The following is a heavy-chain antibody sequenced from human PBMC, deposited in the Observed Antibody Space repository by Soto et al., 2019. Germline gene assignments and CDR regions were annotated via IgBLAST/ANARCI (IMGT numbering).Heavy chain of an antibody. V-gene: IGHV4-30-4*01. CDR1: GGSISSGDYY. J-gene: IGHJ6*02. D-gene: IGHD3-9*01. CDR3: ARDQRYFDWSPLNYYGMDV. CDR2: IYYSGST. Sequence: SETLSLTCTVSGGSISSGDYYWSWIRQPPGKGLEWIGYIYYSGSTYYNPSLKSRVTISVDTSKNQFSLKLSSVTAADTAVYYCARDQRYFDWSPLNYYGMDVWGQGTTVTV.